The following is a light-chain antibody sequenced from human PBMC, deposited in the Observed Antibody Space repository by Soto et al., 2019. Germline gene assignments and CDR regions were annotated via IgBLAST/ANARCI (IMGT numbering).Light chain of an antibody. CDR3: TSYAGSNIWV. V-gene: IGLV2-8*01. J-gene: IGLJ3*02. CDR2: EVS. CDR1: SSDVGAYKY. Sequence: SALTQPPSASGSPGQSVTISCTGTSSDVGAYKYVSWYQQYPDKAPKLMIYEVSKRPSGVPDRFSGSKSGNTASLTVSGLQAEDEADYYCTSYAGSNIWVFGGGTKVTVL.